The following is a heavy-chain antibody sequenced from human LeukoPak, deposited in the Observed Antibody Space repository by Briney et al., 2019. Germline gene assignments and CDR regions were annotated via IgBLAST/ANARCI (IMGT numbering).Heavy chain of an antibody. CDR2: ISSSGNTI. CDR1: GFTFRSYE. Sequence: GGSLTLSCEDSGFTFRSYEMNWVRQAPGKGLEWVSYISSSGNTIYYADSVKGRFTISRDNAKNSLYLQMSSLRVEDTAVYYCARGPMLRGVIIRRSKSGYFDYWGQGTLVTVSS. D-gene: IGHD3-10*01. CDR3: ARGPMLRGVIIRRSKSGYFDY. J-gene: IGHJ4*02. V-gene: IGHV3-48*03.